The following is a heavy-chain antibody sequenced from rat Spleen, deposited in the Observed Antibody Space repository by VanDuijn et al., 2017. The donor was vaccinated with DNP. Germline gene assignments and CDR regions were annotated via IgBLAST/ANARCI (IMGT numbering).Heavy chain of an antibody. CDR1: GFTFSDYN. J-gene: IGHJ2*01. Sequence: EVQLVESGGGLVQPGRSLKLSCAASGFTFSDYNMAWVRQAPKKGLEWVTTIIYDGSRTYYRDSVKGRFTISRDNAKSTLYLQMDSLRSEDTATYYCATVVVTGSLDYWGQGVMVTVSS. V-gene: IGHV5S10*01. D-gene: IGHD5-1*01. CDR2: IIYDGSRT. CDR3: ATVVVTGSLDY.